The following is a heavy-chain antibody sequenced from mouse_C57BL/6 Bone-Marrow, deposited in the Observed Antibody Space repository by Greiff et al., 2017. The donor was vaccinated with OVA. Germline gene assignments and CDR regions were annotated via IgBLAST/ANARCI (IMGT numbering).Heavy chain of an antibody. CDR1: GYTFTDYY. J-gene: IGHJ2*01. Sequence: VQLQQSGPELVKPGASVKISCKASGYTFTDYYMNWVKQSHGKSLEWIGDINPNNGGTSYNQKFKGKATLTVDKSSSTAYMELRSLTSEDSAVYYCARSRRFDYWGQGTTLTVSS. CDR3: ARSRRFDY. CDR2: INPNNGGT. V-gene: IGHV1-26*01.